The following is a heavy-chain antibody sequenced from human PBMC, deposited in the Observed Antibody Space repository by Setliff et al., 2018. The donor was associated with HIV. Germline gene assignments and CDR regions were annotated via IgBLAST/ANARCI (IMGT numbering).Heavy chain of an antibody. CDR2: IYYSGST. Sequence: SETLSLTCAVYGGSFNEYYWNWIRQTPGKGLEWIGYIYYSGSTKYNPSLTSRVTISVDTSKNHFSLKLTSVTAADTAVYYCARAEMATIVAFDIWGQGTMVTVSS. J-gene: IGHJ3*02. CDR3: ARAEMATIVAFDI. CDR1: GGSFNEYY. V-gene: IGHV4-59*01. D-gene: IGHD5-12*01.